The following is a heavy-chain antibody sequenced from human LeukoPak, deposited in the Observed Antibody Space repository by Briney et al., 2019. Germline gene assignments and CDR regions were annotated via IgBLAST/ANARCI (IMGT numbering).Heavy chain of an antibody. J-gene: IGHJ4*02. CDR1: GFTFSSYA. V-gene: IGHV3-23*01. D-gene: IGHD1-1*01. CDR2: FGGNGGNT. CDR3: AKSLNWNFES. Sequence: GGSLRLSCAASGFTFSSYAMNWVRQAPGKGLEWVPSFGGNGGNTYYANSVRGRFTISRDNSKNTLYLQMNSLRAEDTAIYFCAKSLNWNFESWGRGTLVTVSS.